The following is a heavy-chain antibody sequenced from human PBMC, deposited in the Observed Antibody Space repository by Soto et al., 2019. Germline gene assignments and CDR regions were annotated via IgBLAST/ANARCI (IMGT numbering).Heavy chain of an antibody. Sequence: PGGSLRLSCAASGFTFSNYWMNWVRQAPGKGLEWVANIKQDGSETYYVDYVKGRFTVSRDNAKNSLYLQMNNLRVEDTAVFYCARDPPHTVTTPYYFDYWGQGTLVTVSS. CDR3: ARDPPHTVTTPYYFDY. D-gene: IGHD4-17*01. CDR2: IKQDGSET. J-gene: IGHJ4*02. V-gene: IGHV3-7*01. CDR1: GFTFSNYW.